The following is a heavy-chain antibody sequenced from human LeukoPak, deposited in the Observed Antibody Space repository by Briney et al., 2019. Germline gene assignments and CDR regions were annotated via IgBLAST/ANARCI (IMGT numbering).Heavy chain of an antibody. CDR3: ARGVIGSSGEFDY. Sequence: PSETLSLTCAVYGGSFSGYYWSWIRQPPGKGLEWIGYIYYSGSTNYNPSLKSRVTISVDTSKNQFSLKLSSVTAADTAVYYCARGVIGSSGEFDYWGQGTLVTVSS. J-gene: IGHJ4*02. D-gene: IGHD3-10*01. V-gene: IGHV4-59*01. CDR2: IYYSGST. CDR1: GGSFSGYY.